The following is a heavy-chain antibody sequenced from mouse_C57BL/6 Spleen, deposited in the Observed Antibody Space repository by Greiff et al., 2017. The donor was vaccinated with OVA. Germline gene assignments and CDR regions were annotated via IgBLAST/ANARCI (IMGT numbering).Heavy chain of an antibody. D-gene: IGHD2-4*01. CDR1: GYTFTSYW. Sequence: QVQLQQPGAELVKPGASVKLSCKASGYTFTSYWMHWVKQRPGQGLEWIGMIHPNSGSTNYNEKFKSKATLTVDKSSSTAYMQISSLTSEDSAVYYCARKGIYYDYDDWYFDVWGTGTTVTVSS. CDR3: ARKGIYYDYDDWYFDV. J-gene: IGHJ1*03. V-gene: IGHV1-64*01. CDR2: IHPNSGST.